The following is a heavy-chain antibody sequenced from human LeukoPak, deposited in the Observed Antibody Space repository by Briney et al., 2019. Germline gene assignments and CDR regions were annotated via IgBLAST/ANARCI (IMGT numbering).Heavy chain of an antibody. CDR3: ARGQLGSGMDDP. CDR1: GASISITNYY. J-gene: IGHJ5*02. CDR2: VYYTGST. D-gene: IGHD3-10*01. Sequence: PSETLSLSCSVSGASISITNYYWGWVRQPPGKGLEWIGSVYYTGSTYNNPSLKSRVTISVDTSKNQFSLKLTSVTAADTAVYYCARGQLGSGMDDPWGQGTLVTVSS. V-gene: IGHV4-39*07.